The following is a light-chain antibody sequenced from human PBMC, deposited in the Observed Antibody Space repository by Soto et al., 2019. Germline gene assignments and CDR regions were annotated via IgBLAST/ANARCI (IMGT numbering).Light chain of an antibody. CDR1: QSISGL. J-gene: IGKJ2*01. V-gene: IGKV1-5*03. Sequence: EIQMTQSPSTLSASVGDRVTITCRAGQSISGLLAWYQKKPGKAPKLLLYEASTLESGVPSRFSGSGSGTEFTLTINSLQPDDVATYYCQQYRSYSSFGQGTRLEI. CDR3: QQYRSYSS. CDR2: EAS.